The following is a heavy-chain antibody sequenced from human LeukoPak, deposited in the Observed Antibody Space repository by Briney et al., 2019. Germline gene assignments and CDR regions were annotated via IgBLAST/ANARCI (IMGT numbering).Heavy chain of an antibody. CDR3: AAEGRPTVVTFRKGAVDL. J-gene: IGHJ3*01. CDR2: IVVGNGNT. Sequence: ASVKVSCKASGFTFTSSAVQWVRQARGQRLEWIGGIVVGNGNTNYAQKFQERVTITRDMSTSTVYMELSSLRSEDTAVYYCAAEGRPTVVTFRKGAVDLWGQGTMVTVSS. D-gene: IGHD4-23*01. CDR1: GFTFTSSA. V-gene: IGHV1-58*01.